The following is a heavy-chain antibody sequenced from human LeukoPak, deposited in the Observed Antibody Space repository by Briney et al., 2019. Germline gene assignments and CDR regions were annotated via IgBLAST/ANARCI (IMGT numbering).Heavy chain of an antibody. CDR2: ISGDGGST. Sequence: GGSLRLSCAASGFTFNSYAMTWVRQAPGKGLEWVSSISGDGGSTYYTDSVKGRFTISRDNSKNTLYLQMNSLRAEDTAAYYCAKDLRVIVVTYYMDVWGKGTTVTVSS. V-gene: IGHV3-23*01. D-gene: IGHD2-2*01. J-gene: IGHJ6*03. CDR3: AKDLRVIVVTYYMDV. CDR1: GFTFNSYA.